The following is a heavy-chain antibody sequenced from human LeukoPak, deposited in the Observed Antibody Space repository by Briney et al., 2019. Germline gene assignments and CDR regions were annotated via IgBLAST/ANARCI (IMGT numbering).Heavy chain of an antibody. CDR3: ARHATTVTINYAFDY. D-gene: IGHD4-17*01. Sequence: SGTLSLTCTVSGGSISSGSYYWSWIRQPAGKGLEWIGRIYTSGSTNYNPSLKSRVTISVDTSKNQFSLKLSSVTAADTAVYYCARHATTVTINYAFDYWGQGTLVTVSS. CDR1: GGSISSGSYY. V-gene: IGHV4-61*02. J-gene: IGHJ4*02. CDR2: IYTSGST.